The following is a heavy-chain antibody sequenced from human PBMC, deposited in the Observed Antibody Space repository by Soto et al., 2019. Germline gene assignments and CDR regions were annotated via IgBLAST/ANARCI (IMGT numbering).Heavy chain of an antibody. Sequence: LGLSCAASGFTFSRYAMGWVRQAPGKGLEWVSVISGSGGNIHYADSVKGRFTISRDNSKNTLYLQMNSLRVEDTAVYNWACKDFRGKTGMTWGQGTLVTVSS. D-gene: IGHD1-1*01. J-gene: IGHJ4*01. CDR1: GFTFSRYA. CDR2: ISGSGGNI. V-gene: IGHV3-23*01. CDR3: ACKDFRGKTGMT.